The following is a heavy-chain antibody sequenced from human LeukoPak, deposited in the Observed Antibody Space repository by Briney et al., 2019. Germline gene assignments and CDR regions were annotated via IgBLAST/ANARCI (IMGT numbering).Heavy chain of an antibody. CDR3: AREVGYNNYYYYMDV. CDR2: IYTSGST. V-gene: IGHV4-4*07. J-gene: IGHJ6*03. Sequence: RTSETLSLTCTVSGGSISSYYWSWIRQPAGKGLEWIGRIYTSGSTNYNPSLKSRVTMSVDTSKNQFSLKLSSVTAADTAVYYCAREVGYNNYYYYMDVWGKGTTVTVSS. D-gene: IGHD5-24*01. CDR1: GGSISSYY.